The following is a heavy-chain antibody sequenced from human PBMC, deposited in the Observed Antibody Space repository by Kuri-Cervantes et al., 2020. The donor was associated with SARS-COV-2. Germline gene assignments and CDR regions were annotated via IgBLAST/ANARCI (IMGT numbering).Heavy chain of an antibody. CDR2: IYYSGST. Sequence: SETLSLTCTVSGGSISSGDYYWSWIRQPPGKGLEWIGYIYYSGSTYYNPSLKSRVTISVDTSKNQFSLKLSSVTAADTAVYYCARGYCSSTSCLPVDYYGMDVWGQGTTVTVSS. J-gene: IGHJ6*01. CDR1: GGSISSGDYY. V-gene: IGHV4-30-4*02. D-gene: IGHD2-2*01. CDR3: ARGYCSSTSCLPVDYYGMDV.